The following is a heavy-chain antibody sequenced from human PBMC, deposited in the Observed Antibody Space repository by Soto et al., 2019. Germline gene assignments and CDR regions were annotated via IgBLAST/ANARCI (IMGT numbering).Heavy chain of an antibody. Sequence: GESLKISCKGSGYSFTSYWIGWVRQMPGKGLEWMGIIYPGDSDTRYSPSFQGQVTISADKSISTAYLQWSSLKASDTAMYYCARHRPYCSSTSCYVHGMDVRGQGTTVTVSS. D-gene: IGHD2-2*01. CDR1: GYSFTSYW. V-gene: IGHV5-51*01. CDR3: ARHRPYCSSTSCYVHGMDV. CDR2: IYPGDSDT. J-gene: IGHJ6*02.